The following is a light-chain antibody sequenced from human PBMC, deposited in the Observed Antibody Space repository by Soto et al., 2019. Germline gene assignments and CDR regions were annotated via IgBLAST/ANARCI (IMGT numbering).Light chain of an antibody. CDR1: ETVRTN. Sequence: IVMTQSPATLSVSPGERVTLSCRASETVRTNLAWFQQKPGQTPRLLIFGSSTRATGIPHRFTGSGSETEFTLTIGSLQSEDLAVYYCQQYYNGPPYTFGQGTKLEIK. CDR3: QQYYNGPPYT. J-gene: IGKJ2*01. CDR2: GSS. V-gene: IGKV3-15*01.